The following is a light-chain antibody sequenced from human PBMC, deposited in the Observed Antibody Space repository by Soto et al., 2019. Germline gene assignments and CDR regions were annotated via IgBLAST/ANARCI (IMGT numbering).Light chain of an antibody. J-gene: IGKJ1*01. CDR2: GAS. CDR3: QQSSSTPWT. CDR1: QIISTY. Sequence: DIQMTQSPSSLSASVGARVTITCRASQIISTYLHWYQHKPGKAPKLLIFGASSLHSGVPSRFSGSGSGTEFTLTISSLQPEDCATYYCQQSSSTPWTFGPGTKVEVK. V-gene: IGKV1-39*01.